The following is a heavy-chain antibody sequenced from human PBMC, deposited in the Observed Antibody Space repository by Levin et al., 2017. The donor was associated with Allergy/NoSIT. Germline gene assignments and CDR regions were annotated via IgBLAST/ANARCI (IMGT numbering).Heavy chain of an antibody. CDR3: VREIAEEGT. V-gene: IGHV3-30-3*01. Sequence: SCAASGFTFSNYAMHWVRQAPGKGLEWVGVISDDGSSEFYIDSVTGRFTISRDNSKNRLYLQMDSLRAEDTALYYCVREIAEEGTWGQGTLVIVSS. CDR2: ISDDGSSE. CDR1: GFTFSNYA. D-gene: IGHD1-1*01. J-gene: IGHJ4*02.